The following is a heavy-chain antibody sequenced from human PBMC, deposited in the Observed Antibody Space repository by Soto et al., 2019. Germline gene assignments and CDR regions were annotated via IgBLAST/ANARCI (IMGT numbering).Heavy chain of an antibody. V-gene: IGHV4-61*01. D-gene: IGHD3-16*01. J-gene: IGHJ4*02. Sequence: SGNHDWRWIRKPQRKGLEWIGYIYYSGSTNYNPSLKSRVTISVDTANNQFSLKLSSVTAVDTEVYYCARDDEGGFEFLGKGTLVIVFS. CDR2: IYYSGST. CDR3: ARDDEGGFEF. CDR1: SGNHD.